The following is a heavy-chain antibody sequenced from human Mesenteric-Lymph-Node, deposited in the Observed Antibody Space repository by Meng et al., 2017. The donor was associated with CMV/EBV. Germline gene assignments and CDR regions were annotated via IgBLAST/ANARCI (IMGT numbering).Heavy chain of an antibody. D-gene: IGHD3-22*01. Sequence: FSSYGMLWVRQAPGKGLEWVAVIWYDGSNKYYVDSVKGRFTISRDNSKNTLYLQMNSLRAEDTAVYYCARAPYYYDSSGYLVYYLDYWGQGTLVTVSS. J-gene: IGHJ4*02. CDR3: ARAPYYYDSSGYLVYYLDY. CDR1: FSSYG. V-gene: IGHV3-33*01. CDR2: IWYDGSNK.